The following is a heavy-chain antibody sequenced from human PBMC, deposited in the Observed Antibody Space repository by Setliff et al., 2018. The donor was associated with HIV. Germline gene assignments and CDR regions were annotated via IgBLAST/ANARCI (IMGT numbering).Heavy chain of an antibody. Sequence: SVKVSCKASGYTFNNYAMNWVRQAPGQGLELMGWIIPVLGEPHYAPRFQGRVTITADDSTNTAYLELSNLRFDDTATYYCARGVLYGLSEYWGTGSLVTVSS. CDR3: ARGVLYGLSEY. J-gene: IGHJ4*02. CDR1: GYTFNNYA. D-gene: IGHD3-10*01. V-gene: IGHV1-69*10. CDR2: IIPVLGEP.